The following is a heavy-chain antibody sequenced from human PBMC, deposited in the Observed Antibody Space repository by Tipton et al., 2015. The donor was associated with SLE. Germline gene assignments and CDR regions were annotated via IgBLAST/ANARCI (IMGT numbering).Heavy chain of an antibody. D-gene: IGHD1-26*01. Sequence: LRLSCAASGFTFSSYAMSWVRQAPGKGLEWIGYIYYSGSTNYNPSLKSRVTTSVDTSKNQFSLKLSAVTAADTAVYYCARQWVGATLGWFDPWGQGTLVTVSS. CDR2: IYYSGST. V-gene: IGHV4-59*01. J-gene: IGHJ5*02. CDR1: GFTFSSYA. CDR3: ARQWVGATLGWFDP.